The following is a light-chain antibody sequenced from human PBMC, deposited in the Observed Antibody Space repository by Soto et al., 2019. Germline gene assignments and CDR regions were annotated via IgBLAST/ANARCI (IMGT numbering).Light chain of an antibody. CDR1: SSDVAFYNH. Sequence: QSVLTQPASVSGSPGQSITISCTGTSSDVAFYNHVSWYQQHPGKAPKLLIYEVNNRPSGVSHRFSGSKSGNTASLTISGLQAEDEADYYCSSFASTRTYVFGTGTKVTVL. V-gene: IGLV2-14*01. CDR2: EVN. CDR3: SSFASTRTYV. J-gene: IGLJ1*01.